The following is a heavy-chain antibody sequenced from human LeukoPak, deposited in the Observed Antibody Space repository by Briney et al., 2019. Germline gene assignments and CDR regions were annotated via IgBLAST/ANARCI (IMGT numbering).Heavy chain of an antibody. D-gene: IGHD6-13*01. CDR2: INPNSGGT. V-gene: IGHV1-2*02. J-gene: IGHJ4*02. CDR1: GYTFTGYY. Sequence: GASVKVSCKACGYTFTGYYMHWVRQAPGQGLEWMGWINPNSGGTNYAQKFQGRVTMTRDTSISTAYMELSRLRSDDTAVYYCARVAAAGTGGVDYWGQGTLVTVSS. CDR3: ARVAAAGTGGVDY.